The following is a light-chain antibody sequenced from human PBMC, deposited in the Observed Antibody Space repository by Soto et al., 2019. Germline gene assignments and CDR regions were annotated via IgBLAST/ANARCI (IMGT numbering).Light chain of an antibody. Sequence: QLVLTQSPSASASLGASVKLTCTLSSGHSSYAIAWHQQQPEKGPRYLMKLNSDGSHSKGDGIPDRFSGSSSGAERYLTISSLPSEDEADYYCQTWGTDVVFGAGTKLTVL. CDR1: SGHSSYA. J-gene: IGLJ2*01. CDR2: LNSDGSH. V-gene: IGLV4-69*01. CDR3: QTWGTDVV.